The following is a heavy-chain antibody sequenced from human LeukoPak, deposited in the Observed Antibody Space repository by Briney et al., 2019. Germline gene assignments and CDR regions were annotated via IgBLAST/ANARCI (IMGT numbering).Heavy chain of an antibody. Sequence: SETLSLTCTVSGGSISSYYWSWIRRPPGKGLEWIGYIYYSGSTNYNPSLKSRVTISVDTSKNQFSLKLSSVTAADTAVYYCARGVVVAAIDAFDIWGQGTMVAVSS. V-gene: IGHV4-59*01. CDR3: ARGVVVAAIDAFDI. CDR2: IYYSGST. CDR1: GGSISSYY. D-gene: IGHD2-15*01. J-gene: IGHJ3*02.